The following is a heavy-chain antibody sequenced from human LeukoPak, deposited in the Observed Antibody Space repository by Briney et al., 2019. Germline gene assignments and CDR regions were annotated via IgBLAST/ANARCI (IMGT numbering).Heavy chain of an antibody. CDR2: INPNSGGT. V-gene: IGHV1-2*02. Sequence: ASVKVSCKAPGYTFTGYYMHWVRQAPGQELEWMGWINPNSGGTNYAQKFQGRVTMTRDTSISTAYMELSSLRSDDTAVYYCARSLNPLSNWFDPWGQGTLVTVSS. J-gene: IGHJ5*02. D-gene: IGHD1-14*01. CDR1: GYTFTGYY. CDR3: ARSLNPLSNWFDP.